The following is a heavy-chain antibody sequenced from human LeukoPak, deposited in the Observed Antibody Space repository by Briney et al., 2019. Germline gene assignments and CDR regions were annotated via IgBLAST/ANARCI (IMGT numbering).Heavy chain of an antibody. D-gene: IGHD3-10*01. J-gene: IGHJ5*02. V-gene: IGHV4-4*02. CDR1: GGSISSINW. Sequence: PSGTLSLTCVVSGGSISSINWWSWVRQPPGKGLEWIGYIYYSGSTSYNPSLKSRVTISVDTSKNQFSLKLSSVTAADTAVYYCAREATMVRGLSWFDPWGQGTLVTVSS. CDR2: IYYSGST. CDR3: AREATMVRGLSWFDP.